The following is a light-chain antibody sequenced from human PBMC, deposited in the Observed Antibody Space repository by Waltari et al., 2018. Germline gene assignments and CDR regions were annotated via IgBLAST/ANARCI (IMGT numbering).Light chain of an antibody. CDR3: CSYAGARGLI. Sequence: QSALTQPASVSGSPGQSITISCTGTSSDIGRYNLVSWYQQHPGKAPKLLLYEVTERHSGVFNRFSGSKSGNTASLRISGLQAEDEADYYCCSYAGARGLIFGGGTKVTVL. V-gene: IGLV2-23*02. J-gene: IGLJ2*01. CDR2: EVT. CDR1: SSDIGRYNL.